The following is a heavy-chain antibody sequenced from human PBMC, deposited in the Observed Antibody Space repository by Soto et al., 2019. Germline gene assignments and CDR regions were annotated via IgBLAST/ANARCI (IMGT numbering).Heavy chain of an antibody. Sequence: PSETLSLTCAVYGGSFSGYYWSWIRQPPGKGLEWIGEINHSGSTNYNPSLKSRVTISVDTSKNQFSLKLSSVTAADTAVYYCARGYITMVRGVVYYYDGMDVWGQGTTVT. V-gene: IGHV4-34*01. J-gene: IGHJ6*02. CDR2: INHSGST. CDR3: ARGYITMVRGVVYYYDGMDV. D-gene: IGHD3-10*01. CDR1: GGSFSGYY.